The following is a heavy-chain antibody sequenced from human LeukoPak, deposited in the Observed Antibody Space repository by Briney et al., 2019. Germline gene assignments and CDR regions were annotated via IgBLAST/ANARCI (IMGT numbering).Heavy chain of an antibody. CDR1: GGSISSDGSY. J-gene: IGHJ4*02. Sequence: SETLSLTCTVSGGSISSDGSYWSWIRQHPGKGLEWIAYIYHSGSTYYNPSLKSRITTSMETSKNQFSLKLNSVTAADTAVYYCASWDYGDSYFDYWGQGTLATVSS. V-gene: IGHV4-31*03. D-gene: IGHD4-17*01. CDR2: IYHSGST. CDR3: ASWDYGDSYFDY.